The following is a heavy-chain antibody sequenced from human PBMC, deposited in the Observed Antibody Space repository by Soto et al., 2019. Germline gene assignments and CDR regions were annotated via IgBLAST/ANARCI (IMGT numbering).Heavy chain of an antibody. CDR3: ARSGGYSSSWHDTHTQRYFDY. J-gene: IGHJ4*02. Sequence: QVQLQQWGAGLLKPSETLSLTCAVYGGSFSGYYWSWIRQPPGKGLERIGEINHSGSTNYNPSLKSRVTISVDKSKNQFSLKLSSVTAADTAVYYCARSGGYSSSWHDTHTQRYFDYWGQGTLVTVSS. D-gene: IGHD6-13*01. CDR2: INHSGST. CDR1: GGSFSGYY. V-gene: IGHV4-34*01.